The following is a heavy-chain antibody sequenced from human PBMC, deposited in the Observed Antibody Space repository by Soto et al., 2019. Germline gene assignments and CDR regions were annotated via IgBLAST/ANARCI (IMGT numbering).Heavy chain of an antibody. CDR1: GGSFSGYY. CDR3: ASESDDRDFDY. J-gene: IGHJ4*02. CDR2: INHSGST. V-gene: IGHV4-34*01. Sequence: SETLSLTCAVYGGSFSGYYWSWIRQPPGKGLEWIGEINHSGSTNYNPSLKSRVTISVDTSKNQFSLKLSSVTAADTAVYYCASESDDRDFDYWGQGTLVTVS.